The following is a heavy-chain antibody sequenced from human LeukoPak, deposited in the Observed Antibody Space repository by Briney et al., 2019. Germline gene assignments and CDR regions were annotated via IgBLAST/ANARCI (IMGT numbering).Heavy chain of an antibody. Sequence: ASVKVSCKASGYTFTSYGISWVRQAPGQGLEWMGWISGYNGNTNYAQKLQGRVTMTTDTSTSTAYMELRSLRSDDTAVYYCARDRDSSGWYYYYYYMDVWGKGTTVTISS. V-gene: IGHV1-18*01. D-gene: IGHD6-19*01. J-gene: IGHJ6*03. CDR2: ISGYNGNT. CDR1: GYTFTSYG. CDR3: ARDRDSSGWYYYYYYMDV.